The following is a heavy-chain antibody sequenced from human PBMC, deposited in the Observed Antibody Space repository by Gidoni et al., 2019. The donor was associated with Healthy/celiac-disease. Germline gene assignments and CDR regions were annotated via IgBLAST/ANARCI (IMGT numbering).Heavy chain of an antibody. Sequence: GFTFSSYGMHWVRQAPGKGLEWVAVIWYDGSNKYYADSVKGRFTISRDNSKNTLYLQMNSLRAEDTAVYYCARGPYSSSWYGDYYYGMDVWGQGTTVTVSS. CDR1: GFTFSSYG. CDR2: IWYDGSNK. CDR3: ARGPYSSSWYGDYYYGMDV. D-gene: IGHD6-13*01. V-gene: IGHV3-33*01. J-gene: IGHJ6*02.